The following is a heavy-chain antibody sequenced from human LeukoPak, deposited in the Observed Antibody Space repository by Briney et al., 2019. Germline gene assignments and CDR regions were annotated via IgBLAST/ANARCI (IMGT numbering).Heavy chain of an antibody. V-gene: IGHV1-58*01. CDR2: IVVGSSNT. CDR3: AAIVGATGGWFDP. D-gene: IGHD1-26*01. Sequence: ASVKVSCKASGFTFTSSAVQWVRQARGQRLEWIGWIVVGSSNTNYAQKFQERVTITRDMSTSTAYMELSSLRSEDTAVYYCAAIVGATGGWFDPWGQGTLVTVSS. CDR1: GFTFTSSA. J-gene: IGHJ5*02.